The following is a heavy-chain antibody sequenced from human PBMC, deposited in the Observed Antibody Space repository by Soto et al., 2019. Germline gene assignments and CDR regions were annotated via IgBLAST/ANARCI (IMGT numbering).Heavy chain of an antibody. Sequence: VQLQESGPGLVKPSETLSLTCTVSGTPISSYYWSWIRQPPGKGLEWIANIHYSGTTNYNPSLASRVTPSVDTSKNQFSLKMTSVTAADRAMYFCARYNSYAIDYWGRGTLVTVSS. CDR3: ARYNSYAIDY. J-gene: IGHJ4*02. V-gene: IGHV4-59*01. D-gene: IGHD2-8*01. CDR1: GTPISSYY. CDR2: IHYSGTT.